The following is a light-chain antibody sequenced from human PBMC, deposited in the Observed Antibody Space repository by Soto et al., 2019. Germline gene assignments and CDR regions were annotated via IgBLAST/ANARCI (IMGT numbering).Light chain of an antibody. Sequence: VLTQSPGTLSLSPGERGTLSCRASESVINNYLDWYQQKPGQAPRLLIYGASSRATGIPDRFSGSATGTDFTLTVSRLEPADFAVYYCQHYDTSRETFGQGTRVEIK. CDR3: QHYDTSRET. CDR2: GAS. V-gene: IGKV3-20*01. J-gene: IGKJ1*01. CDR1: ESVINNY.